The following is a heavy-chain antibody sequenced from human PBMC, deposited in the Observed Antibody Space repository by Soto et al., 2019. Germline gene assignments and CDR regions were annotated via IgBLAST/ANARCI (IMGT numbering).Heavy chain of an antibody. CDR2: ISYDGSNK. Sequence: QVQLVESGGGVVQPGRSLRLSCAACGFSFSSYGMHWVRQAPGKGLEWVAVISYDGSNKYYADSVKGRFTISRDNSKNTLYLQMNSLRAEDTAVYYCAKDLGGDYGDYSGAFDIWGQGTMVTVSS. CDR1: GFSFSSYG. D-gene: IGHD4-17*01. V-gene: IGHV3-30*18. J-gene: IGHJ3*02. CDR3: AKDLGGDYGDYSGAFDI.